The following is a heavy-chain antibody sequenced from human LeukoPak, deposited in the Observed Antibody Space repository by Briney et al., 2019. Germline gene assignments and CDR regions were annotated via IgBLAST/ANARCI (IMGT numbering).Heavy chain of an antibody. Sequence: PSETLSLTCSVSGGSISTYYWTWIRQPPGKGLEWIGYIYYSGSTNYNPSLKSRVTISLDTSKNQFSLKLSSVAAADTAVYYCARGGVAGTIWGQGTLVTVSS. V-gene: IGHV4-59*12. CDR2: IYYSGST. CDR1: GGSISTYY. J-gene: IGHJ4*02. D-gene: IGHD6-19*01. CDR3: ARGGVAGTI.